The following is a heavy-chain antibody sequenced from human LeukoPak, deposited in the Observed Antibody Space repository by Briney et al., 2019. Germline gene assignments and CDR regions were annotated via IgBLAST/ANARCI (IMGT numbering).Heavy chain of an antibody. V-gene: IGHV4-34*01. CDR2: INHSGST. CDR3: ARGVARITMVFGWFDP. J-gene: IGHJ5*02. D-gene: IGHD3-10*01. Sequence: PSETLSLTCAVYGGSFSGYYWSWIRQPPGKGLEWIGEINHSGSTNYNPSLKSRVTISVDTSKNQFSLKLSSVTAADTAVYYCARGVARITMVFGWFDPWGQGTLVTVSS. CDR1: GGSFSGYY.